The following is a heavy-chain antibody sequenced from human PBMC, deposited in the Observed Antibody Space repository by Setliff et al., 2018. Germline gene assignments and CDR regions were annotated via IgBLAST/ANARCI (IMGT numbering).Heavy chain of an antibody. J-gene: IGHJ4*02. V-gene: IGHV3-23*01. CDR2: ISGSGRNT. CDR3: ARDRHVLSSTWDIYSFDY. CDR1: GLIFGNYA. Sequence: PGGSLRLSCAASGLIFGNYAMNWVRQAPGKGLEWVSGISGSGRNTYYADSVKGRFTISRDNSKNTLYVQMNNLRAEDTAVYYCARDRHVLSSTWDIYSFDYWGQGTLVTVSS. D-gene: IGHD6-13*01.